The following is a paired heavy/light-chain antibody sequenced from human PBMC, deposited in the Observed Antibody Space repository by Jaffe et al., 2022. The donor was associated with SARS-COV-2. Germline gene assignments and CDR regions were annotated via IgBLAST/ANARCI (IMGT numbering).Heavy chain of an antibody. Sequence: EVQLAESGGGLVQPGGSLRLSCAASGFTFSSYAMSWVRQAPGKGLEWVLAIGGSGGGTYYADSVKGRFTISRDNSKNTLFLQMNSLRGEDTAVYYCAKDSRYSGYDHIDYWGRGTLVTVSS. CDR1: GFTFSSYA. CDR3: AKDSRYSGYDHIDY. V-gene: IGHV3-23*04. D-gene: IGHD5-12*01. CDR2: IGGSGGGT. J-gene: IGHJ4*02.
Light chain of an antibody. Sequence: QSALTQPASVSGSPGQSITISCTGTSSDIGSYNVVSWYQQEPGKAPKLMIYEGSKRPSGVSNRFSGSKSGNTASLTISGLQTEDEADYYCCSYAGSPTLGYVFGTGTKVTVL. J-gene: IGLJ1*01. CDR3: CSYAGSPTLGYV. CDR2: EGS. V-gene: IGLV2-23*01. CDR1: SSDIGSYNV.